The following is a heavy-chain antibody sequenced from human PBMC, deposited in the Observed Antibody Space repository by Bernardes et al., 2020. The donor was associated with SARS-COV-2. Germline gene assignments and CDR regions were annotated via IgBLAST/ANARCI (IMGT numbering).Heavy chain of an antibody. Sequence: GSLRLSCAASGFTFSNYAMSWVRQAPGKGLEWVSAISGSGGSTYYADSVKGRFTISRDNAKNSLYLQMNSLRAEDTAVYYCARDLRKWGYYDSSGYYYFDYWGQGTLVTVSS. D-gene: IGHD3-22*01. CDR3: ARDLRKWGYYDSSGYYYFDY. V-gene: IGHV3-23*01. CDR1: GFTFSNYA. J-gene: IGHJ4*02. CDR2: ISGSGGST.